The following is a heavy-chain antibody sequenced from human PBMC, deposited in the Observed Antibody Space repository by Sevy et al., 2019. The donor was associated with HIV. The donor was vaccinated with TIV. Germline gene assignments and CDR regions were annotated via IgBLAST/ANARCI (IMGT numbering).Heavy chain of an antibody. CDR2: INHSGST. D-gene: IGHD5-12*01. CDR1: GGSFSGYY. J-gene: IGHJ3*02. Sequence: SETLSLTCAVYGGSFSGYYWSWIRQPPGKGLEWIGEINHSGSTNYNPSLKSRVTISVDTSKNQFSLKLSSVTAADTAVYYCARGPLGATDIWGQGTMVTVSS. CDR3: ARGPLGATDI. V-gene: IGHV4-34*01.